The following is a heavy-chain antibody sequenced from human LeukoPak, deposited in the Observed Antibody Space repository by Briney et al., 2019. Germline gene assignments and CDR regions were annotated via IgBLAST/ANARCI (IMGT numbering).Heavy chain of an antibody. Sequence: SETLSLTCTVSGGSISSGGYYWSWIRQHPGKGLEWIGYIYYSGSTYYNPSLKSRVTISVDTSKNQFSLKLSSVTAADTAVYYCARAIFLYSGSLYYYYGMDVWGQGTTVTVSS. V-gene: IGHV4-31*03. J-gene: IGHJ6*02. CDR2: IYYSGST. CDR1: GGSISSGGYY. CDR3: ARAIFLYSGSLYYYYGMDV. D-gene: IGHD1-26*01.